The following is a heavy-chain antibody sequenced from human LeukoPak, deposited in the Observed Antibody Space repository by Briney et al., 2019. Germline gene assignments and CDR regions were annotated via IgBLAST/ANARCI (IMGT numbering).Heavy chain of an antibody. CDR3: ANAYDFWSGYPRNNN. D-gene: IGHD3-3*01. CDR1: GFTFRIYA. Sequence: PGGSLTLPCAASGFTFRIYAMSGVRQATAKGLEWISVGSGSGGSTYYADSVKGRFTISRDNSKNTLYLQMNSLRAEDTAVYYCANAYDFWSGYPRNNNWGQGTLVTVSS. J-gene: IGHJ4*02. CDR2: GSGSGGST. V-gene: IGHV3-23*01.